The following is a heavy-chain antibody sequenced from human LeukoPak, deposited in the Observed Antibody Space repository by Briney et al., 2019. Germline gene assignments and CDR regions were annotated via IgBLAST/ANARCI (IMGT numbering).Heavy chain of an antibody. D-gene: IGHD2-15*01. Sequence: SETLSLTCAVSGYSISSGYYWGWIRPLPGKGLEWIGSIYRSGSTYYNPSLKSRVTISVDTSKNQFSLKLSSVTAADTAVYYCARHRLLMVAATPFDYWGQGTLVTVSS. J-gene: IGHJ4*02. V-gene: IGHV4-38-2*01. CDR2: IYRSGST. CDR1: GYSISSGYY. CDR3: ARHRLLMVAATPFDY.